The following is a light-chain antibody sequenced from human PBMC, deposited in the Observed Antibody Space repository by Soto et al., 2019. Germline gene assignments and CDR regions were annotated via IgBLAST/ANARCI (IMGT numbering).Light chain of an antibody. J-gene: IGKJ1*01. CDR2: KVS. Sequence: DAVLTQSPLSLPVTLGQPASISCRSSQSLVHSDGNIYLSWFQQRPGQSPRRLIYKVSDRDPGVPDRFSGSGSGTDFTLQISRVEAEDLAVYYCMQGIHLPWTFGQGTKVEIK. CDR3: MQGIHLPWT. V-gene: IGKV2-30*02. CDR1: QSLVHSDGNIY.